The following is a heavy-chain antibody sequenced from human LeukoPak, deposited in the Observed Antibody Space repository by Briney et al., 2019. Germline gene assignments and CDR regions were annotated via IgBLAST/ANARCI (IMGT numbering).Heavy chain of an antibody. CDR2: IWYDGSNK. CDR1: GFTFSSYG. Sequence: GGSLRLSCAASGFTFSSYGMHWVRQAPGKGLEWVAVIWYDGSNKYYADSMKGRFTISRDNSKNTLYLQMNSLRAEDTAVYYCARDRYYGSGSYLAYWGQGTLVTVSS. CDR3: ARDRYYGSGSYLAY. D-gene: IGHD3-10*01. J-gene: IGHJ4*02. V-gene: IGHV3-33*01.